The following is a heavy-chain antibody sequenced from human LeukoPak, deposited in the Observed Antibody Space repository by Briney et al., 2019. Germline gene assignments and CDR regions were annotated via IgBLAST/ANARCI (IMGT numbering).Heavy chain of an antibody. CDR1: GFTFSSYA. CDR2: ISGSGGSP. D-gene: IGHD3-9*01. Sequence: GGSLRLSCAASGFTFSSYAMSWVRQAPGKGLEWVSAISGSGGSPYYADSVKGRFTISRDNSKNTLYLQMNSLRAEDTAVYYCAKDQSRIRYFDWLLAPFDYWGQGTLVTVSS. J-gene: IGHJ4*02. CDR3: AKDQSRIRYFDWLLAPFDY. V-gene: IGHV3-23*01.